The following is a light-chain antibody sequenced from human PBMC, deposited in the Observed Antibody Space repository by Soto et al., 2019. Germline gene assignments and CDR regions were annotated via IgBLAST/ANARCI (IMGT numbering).Light chain of an antibody. J-gene: IGKJ4*01. V-gene: IGKV3-15*01. Sequence: EILMTQSQATLSFSPGERATLSCRASQRISSNVAWYQQKPGQAPRLLIYGASTRATGVPARFSGGGSGTEFTLTISSLQSEDFAVYYCQQYKYWPLAFGGGTRVEIK. CDR2: GAS. CDR3: QQYKYWPLA. CDR1: QRISSN.